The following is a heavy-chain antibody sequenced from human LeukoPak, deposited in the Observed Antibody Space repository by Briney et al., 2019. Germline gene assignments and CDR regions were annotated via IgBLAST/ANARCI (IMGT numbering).Heavy chain of an antibody. J-gene: IGHJ4*02. D-gene: IGHD4-17*01. CDR2: IRYDGSNK. V-gene: IGHV3-30*02. Sequence: GGSLRLSCAASGFTFSNYGMHWVRQAPGKGLEWVAFIRYDGSNKYYADSVKGRFTISRDNSKNTLYLQMNSLRAEDTAVYYCAKVEDYGDYPIDYWGQGTLVTVSS. CDR1: GFTFSNYG. CDR3: AKVEDYGDYPIDY.